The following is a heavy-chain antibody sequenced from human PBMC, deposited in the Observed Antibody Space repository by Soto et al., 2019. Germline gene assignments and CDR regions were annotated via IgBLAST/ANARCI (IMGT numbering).Heavy chain of an antibody. Sequence: GGSLRLSCAASGFTFINYAMGWVRQAPGKGLEWVSAISGSGGSTLHADSVKGRFTISRDNPKKTLYLQMNSLRAEDTAVYYCAKARCTTSNCSVPDYWGQGTLVTVSS. V-gene: IGHV3-23*01. D-gene: IGHD2-8*01. CDR1: GFTFINYA. J-gene: IGHJ4*02. CDR2: ISGSGGST. CDR3: AKARCTTSNCSVPDY.